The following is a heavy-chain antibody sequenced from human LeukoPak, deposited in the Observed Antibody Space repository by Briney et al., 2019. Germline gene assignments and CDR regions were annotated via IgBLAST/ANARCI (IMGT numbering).Heavy chain of an antibody. CDR3: ATDLSMITFGGVIVNNY. D-gene: IGHD3-16*02. CDR2: FDPEDGET. CDR1: GYTLTELS. V-gene: IGHV1-24*01. Sequence: GASVKVPCKVSGYTLTELSMRWVRQAPGKGLEWMGGFDPEDGETIYAQKFQGRVTMTEDTSTDTAYMELSSLRSEDTAVYYCATDLSMITFGGVIVNNYWGQGTLVTVSS. J-gene: IGHJ4*02.